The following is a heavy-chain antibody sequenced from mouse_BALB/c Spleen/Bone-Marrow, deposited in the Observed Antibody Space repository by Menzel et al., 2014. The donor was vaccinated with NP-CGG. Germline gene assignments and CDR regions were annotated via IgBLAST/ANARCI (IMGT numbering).Heavy chain of an antibody. J-gene: IGHJ3*01. D-gene: IGHD1-2*01. Sequence: EVNVVESGGGLVQPGGPLKLSCAASGFDFSSYWMSWVRQAPGKGLEWIGEINPDSSTINYTPSLKDKFIISRVNAKNTLYLQKNKVKSEDTTLYYCTRLHYYGYSAYWGQGTLVTVST. CDR2: INPDSSTI. CDR1: GFDFSSYW. V-gene: IGHV4-1*02. CDR3: TRLHYYGYSAY.